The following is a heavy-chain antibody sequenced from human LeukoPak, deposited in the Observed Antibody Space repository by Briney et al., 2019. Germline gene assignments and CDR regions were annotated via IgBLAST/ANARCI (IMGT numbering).Heavy chain of an antibody. CDR1: GYTFTGNY. Sequence: GASVKVSCKASGYTFTGNYMHWVRQAPGQGLEWMGWINPNSGDTSYAQKFQGRVTMTRDTSITTAYMELSSLRSDDTAVYYCARDRGYYGSGSLGFDYWGQGTLVTVSS. CDR3: ARDRGYYGSGSLGFDY. CDR2: INPNSGDT. D-gene: IGHD3-10*01. J-gene: IGHJ4*02. V-gene: IGHV1-2*02.